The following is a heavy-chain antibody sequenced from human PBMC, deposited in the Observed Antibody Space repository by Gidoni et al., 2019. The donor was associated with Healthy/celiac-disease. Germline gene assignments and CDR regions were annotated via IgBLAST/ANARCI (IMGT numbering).Heavy chain of an antibody. Sequence: EVQLVASGGGLVKPGGSLRLSCAAAGFTFSSYSMNWVRQAPGKGLEWVSSISSSSSYIYYADSGKGRFTISRDNAKNSLYLQMNSLRAEDTAVYYCARDKGSRIAVASDWFDPWGQGTLVTVSS. D-gene: IGHD6-19*01. CDR2: ISSSSSYI. V-gene: IGHV3-21*01. CDR1: GFTFSSYS. CDR3: ARDKGSRIAVASDWFDP. J-gene: IGHJ5*02.